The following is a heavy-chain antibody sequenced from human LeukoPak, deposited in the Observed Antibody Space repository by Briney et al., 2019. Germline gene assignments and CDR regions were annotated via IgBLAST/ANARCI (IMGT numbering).Heavy chain of an antibody. D-gene: IGHD3-10*01. V-gene: IGHV1-2*02. CDR1: GYTFTGYY. J-gene: IGHJ4*02. CDR2: INPNSGGT. CDR3: ARGYYYGSGSYHY. Sequence: ASVKVSCKASGYTFTGYYMHWVRQAPGHGLEWMGWINPNSGGTNYAQKFQGRVTMTRDTSISTAYMELSRLRSDDTAVYYCARGYYYGSGSYHYWGQGTLVTVSS.